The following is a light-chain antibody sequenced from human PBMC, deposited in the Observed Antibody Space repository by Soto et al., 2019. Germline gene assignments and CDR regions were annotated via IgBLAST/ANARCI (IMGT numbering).Light chain of an antibody. Sequence: DIQMTQSPSSVSASVGDRVTITCRASQPVSSWLAWYQQKPGEAPKLLIYAISSLQPGVPSRFSGSGSGTDFTLTISSLQPEDFESYYCQEANSFTFGGGTKVEIK. CDR1: QPVSSW. CDR2: AIS. V-gene: IGKV1-12*02. J-gene: IGKJ4*01. CDR3: QEANSFT.